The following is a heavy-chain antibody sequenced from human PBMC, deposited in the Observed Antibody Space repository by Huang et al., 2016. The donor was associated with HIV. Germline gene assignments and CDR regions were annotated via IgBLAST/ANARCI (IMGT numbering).Heavy chain of an antibody. D-gene: IGHD1-1*01. J-gene: IGHJ2*01. CDR3: ARASGRIQLPGGYFDL. CDR2: IIPIFGTT. CDR1: GGTFRSYA. V-gene: IGHV1-69*01. Sequence: QVQLVQSAAEVKKPGSSVKVSCEASGGTFRSYAISWVRQAPGQGLEWMGGIIPIFGTTNDTQKFQGRVTITADESSSTAYMELRSLRSEDTAVYYCARASGRIQLPGGYFDLWGRGTLVTVSS.